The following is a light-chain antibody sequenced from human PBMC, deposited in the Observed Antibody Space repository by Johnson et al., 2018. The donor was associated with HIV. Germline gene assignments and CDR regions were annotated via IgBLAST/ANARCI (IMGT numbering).Light chain of an antibody. CDR3: GTWYSSLSAGFYV. CDR1: SSNIGNNY. Sequence: QSVLTQPPSVSAAPGQKVTISCSGSSSNIGNNYVSWYQQLPGTAPKLLIYENHKRPSGIPDRFSGSKSGTSATLGITGLQTGDEADYYCGTWYSSLSAGFYVFGTGTKVTVL. V-gene: IGLV1-51*02. CDR2: ENH. J-gene: IGLJ1*01.